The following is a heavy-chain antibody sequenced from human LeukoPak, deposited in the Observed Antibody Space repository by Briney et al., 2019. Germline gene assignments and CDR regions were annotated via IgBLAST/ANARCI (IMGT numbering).Heavy chain of an antibody. J-gene: IGHJ4*02. CDR1: GGTFSSYA. CDR2: IIPIFGTA. CDR3: ATPDGGPYYDSQFDY. Sequence: ASVKVSCKASGGTFSSYAISWVRQAPGQGLEWMGGIIPIFGTANYAQKFQGRVTITADESTSTAYMELSSLRSEDTAVYYCATPDGGPYYDSQFDYWGQGTLVTVSS. D-gene: IGHD3-22*01. V-gene: IGHV1-69*13.